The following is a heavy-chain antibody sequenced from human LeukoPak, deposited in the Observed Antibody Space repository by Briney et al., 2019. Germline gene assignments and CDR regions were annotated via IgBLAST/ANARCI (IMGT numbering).Heavy chain of an antibody. CDR1: GFTFSSYA. J-gene: IGHJ5*02. CDR2: ISYDGSNK. D-gene: IGHD6-19*01. V-gene: IGHV3-30*01. Sequence: PGGSLRLACAAYGFTFSSYAMHWVRQAPGKGLEWVAVISYDGSNKYYADSVKGRFTISRDNSKNTLYLQMNSLRAEDTAVYYCARDRRQWLVRCWFDPWGQGTLVTVSS. CDR3: ARDRRQWLVRCWFDP.